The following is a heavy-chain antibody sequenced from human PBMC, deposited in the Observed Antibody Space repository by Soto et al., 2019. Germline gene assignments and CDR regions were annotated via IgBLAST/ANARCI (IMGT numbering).Heavy chain of an antibody. CDR2: INGGNGNT. CDR3: ARDDGYGWFDP. J-gene: IGHJ5*02. Sequence: VQLVQSGSEVKRPGASVKVSCKASGCSFTGHAMHWVRQAPGQSPEWVGWINGGNGNTKYSEKLQGRVTITRDTSANSAYMELTSLRSEDKAIYYCARDDGYGWFDPWGQGSLLTVSS. D-gene: IGHD3-16*01. CDR1: GCSFTGHA. V-gene: IGHV1-3*01.